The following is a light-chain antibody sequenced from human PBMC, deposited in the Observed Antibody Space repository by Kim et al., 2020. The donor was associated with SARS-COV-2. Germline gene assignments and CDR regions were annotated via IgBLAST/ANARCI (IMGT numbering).Light chain of an antibody. CDR3: QTWGPGTRV. CDR1: SGRRNYA. CDR2: IDSDSGD. V-gene: IGLV4-69*01. Sequence: ASVKLTYSMSSGRRNYAIGGKQRQAEKGGRNLMSIDSDSGDNKGHGIPENVSGSSSGAARKLTISSLQADGEADYYCQTWGPGTRVFGGGTQLTVL. J-gene: IGLJ3*02.